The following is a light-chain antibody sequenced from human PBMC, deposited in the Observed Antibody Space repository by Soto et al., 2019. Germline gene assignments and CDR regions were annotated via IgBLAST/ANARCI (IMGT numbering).Light chain of an antibody. CDR1: QSINNW. Sequence: DIQMTQSPSTLSASVGDRVTITCRASQSINNWLAWYQQKPGKAPKLLIYKASNLGIGVPSRFSGSGSGTEFTLTISSLQPDDFSTYYCQQYETYWTFGQGTKVEIK. J-gene: IGKJ1*01. V-gene: IGKV1-5*03. CDR2: KAS. CDR3: QQYETYWT.